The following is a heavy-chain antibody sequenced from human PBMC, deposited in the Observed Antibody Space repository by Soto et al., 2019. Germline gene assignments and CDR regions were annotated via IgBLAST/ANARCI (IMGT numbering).Heavy chain of an antibody. CDR2: ISAYNVNT. CDR1: GYTFTNFG. V-gene: IGHV1-18*01. J-gene: IGHJ4*02. CDR3: AGGGTPVDS. Sequence: QVQLVQSGAEVKKPGASVKVSCKASGYTFTNFGITWGRQAPGQGREGMGWISAYNVNTNYAQNFQVRFTMTTDTYTRTAYMERRSLRSDDTALYYCAGGGTPVDSLGQGTLVTVSS. D-gene: IGHD3-16*01.